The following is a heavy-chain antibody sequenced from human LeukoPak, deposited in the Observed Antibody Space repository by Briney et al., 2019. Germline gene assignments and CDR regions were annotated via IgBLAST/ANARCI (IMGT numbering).Heavy chain of an antibody. Sequence: PGRSLRLSCAASGFTFSSYAMHWVRQAPGKGLEWVAVISYDGSNKYYADSVKGRFTISGDNSKNTLYLQMNSLRAEDTAVYYCASTAVPALGGAPYYYYMDVWGKGTTVTVSS. V-gene: IGHV3-30*01. CDR1: GFTFSSYA. CDR2: ISYDGSNK. D-gene: IGHD2-2*01. CDR3: ASTAVPALGGAPYYYYMDV. J-gene: IGHJ6*03.